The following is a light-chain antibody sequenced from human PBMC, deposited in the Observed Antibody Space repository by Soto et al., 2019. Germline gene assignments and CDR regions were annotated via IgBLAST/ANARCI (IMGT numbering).Light chain of an antibody. J-gene: IGKJ1*01. CDR1: QSVSSN. V-gene: IGKV3-15*01. CDR3: QPYNNWPRT. CDR2: GAS. Sequence: EIVMTQSPATLSVSPGERATLSCRASQSVSSNLAWYQQKPGQAPRPLIYGASTRATGIPARFSGSGSGTEFTLTFGSLRSEDFAVYYCQPYNNWPRTFGQGTQVEIK.